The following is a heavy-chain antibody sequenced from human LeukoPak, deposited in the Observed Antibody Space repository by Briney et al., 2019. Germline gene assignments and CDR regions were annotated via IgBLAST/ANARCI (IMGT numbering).Heavy chain of an antibody. J-gene: IGHJ4*02. Sequence: SVKVSCKASGGTFSSYAISWVRQAPGQGLEWMGGIIPIFGTANYAQKFQGRVTITADKSTSTAYMELSSLRSEDAALYYCARAPVTSCRGAFCYPFDLWGQGVLVTVSS. CDR3: ARAPVTSCRGAFCYPFDL. V-gene: IGHV1-69*06. CDR1: GGTFSSYA. D-gene: IGHD2-21*01. CDR2: IIPIFGTA.